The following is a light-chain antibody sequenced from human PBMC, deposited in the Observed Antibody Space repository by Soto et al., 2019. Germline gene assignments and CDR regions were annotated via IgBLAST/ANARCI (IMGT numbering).Light chain of an antibody. CDR3: QHYNSYSEA. CDR1: QSLTRW. J-gene: IGKJ1*01. V-gene: IGKV1-5*01. CDR2: DAS. Sequence: DIQMTQSPFTLSASVVARVTITGMASQSLTRWLAWYQQKPGQAPKLLIYDASRRESGGPSRVSGSGSGTEFTLTIDSLQPEDFATYYCQHYNSYSEAFGQGTKVDIK.